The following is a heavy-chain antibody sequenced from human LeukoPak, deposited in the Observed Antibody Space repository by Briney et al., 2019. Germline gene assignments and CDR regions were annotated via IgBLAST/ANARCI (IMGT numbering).Heavy chain of an antibody. V-gene: IGHV3-23*01. CDR3: AKVGYHGSGSYYYRGIFDY. CDR2: ISGSGGST. CDR1: GFTFSSYG. Sequence: GGFLRLSCAASGFTFSSYGMSWVRQAPGKGLEWASAISGSGGSTYYADSVKGRFTISRDNSKNTLYLQMNSLRAEDTAVYYCAKVGYHGSGSYYYRGIFDYWGQGTLVTVSS. J-gene: IGHJ4*02. D-gene: IGHD3-10*01.